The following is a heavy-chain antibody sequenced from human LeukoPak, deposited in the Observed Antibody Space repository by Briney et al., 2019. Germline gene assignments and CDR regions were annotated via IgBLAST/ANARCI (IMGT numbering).Heavy chain of an antibody. D-gene: IGHD3-10*02. V-gene: IGHV3-11*01. CDR3: ARERGYVDYFYGLDV. Sequence: GGSLRLSCAASGFTFTDYYMSWIRQAPGKGLEWVSYISASGSATYYADSVRGRFTISRDSTKNSLYLQMNSLRAEDTAVYYCARERGYVDYFYGLDVWGQGTTVTVSS. CDR2: ISASGSAT. J-gene: IGHJ6*02. CDR1: GFTFTDYY.